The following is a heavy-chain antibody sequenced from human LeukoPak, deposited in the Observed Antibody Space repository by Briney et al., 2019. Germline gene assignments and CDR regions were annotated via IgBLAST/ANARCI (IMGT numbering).Heavy chain of an antibody. Sequence: PGRSLRLSCAASGFTFDDYAMHWVRQAPGKGLEWVSGISWNSGSIGYADSVKGRFTISRDNAKNSLYLQMNSLRAGDTALYYCAKLGAAAGRDYWGQGTLVTVSS. V-gene: IGHV3-9*01. J-gene: IGHJ4*02. CDR2: ISWNSGSI. CDR1: GFTFDDYA. CDR3: AKLGAAAGRDY. D-gene: IGHD6-13*01.